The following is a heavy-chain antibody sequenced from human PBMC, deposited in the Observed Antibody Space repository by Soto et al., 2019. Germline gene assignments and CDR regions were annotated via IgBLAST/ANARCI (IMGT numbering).Heavy chain of an antibody. Sequence: ASVKVSCKASGYTFSSYAMHWVRQAPGQRLEWMGWINAGYGNTKSSQKFQDRVTISRDTSASTAYMELTSLRSEDTAVYYCARDTGDGTFEFWGQGTLVNVSS. CDR1: GYTFSSYA. V-gene: IGHV1-3*01. CDR2: INAGYGNT. D-gene: IGHD7-27*01. CDR3: ARDTGDGTFEF. J-gene: IGHJ4*02.